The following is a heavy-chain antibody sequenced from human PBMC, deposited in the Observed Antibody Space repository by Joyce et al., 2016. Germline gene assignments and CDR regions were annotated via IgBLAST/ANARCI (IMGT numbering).Heavy chain of an antibody. J-gene: IGHJ3*02. CDR2: ISYDGSYT. Sequence: QVQLVESGGGVVQPGRSLRLSCAASGFTFRSYAMHWVRQAPGKGLEWVAVISYDGSYTYYADSVKGRFTISRDNSKNTLSLQMNSLRAEDTAVYYCARRPIRGAFDIWGQGTMVTVSS. V-gene: IGHV3-30*04. CDR3: ARRPIRGAFDI. CDR1: GFTFRSYA.